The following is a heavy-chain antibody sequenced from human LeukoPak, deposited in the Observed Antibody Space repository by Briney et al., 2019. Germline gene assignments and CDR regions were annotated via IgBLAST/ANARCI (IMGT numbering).Heavy chain of an antibody. V-gene: IGHV1-46*01. CDR3: ARDRIIVVPAAMLFLDGYYYYGMDV. J-gene: IGHJ6*02. Sequence: ASVKGSCKASGYTFTSYYMHWVRQAPGQGLEWMGIINPSGGSTSYAQKFQGRVTMTRDTSTSTVYMELSSLRSEDTAVYYCARDRIIVVPAAMLFLDGYYYYGMDVWGQGTTVTVSS. CDR1: GYTFTSYY. CDR2: INPSGGST. D-gene: IGHD2-2*01.